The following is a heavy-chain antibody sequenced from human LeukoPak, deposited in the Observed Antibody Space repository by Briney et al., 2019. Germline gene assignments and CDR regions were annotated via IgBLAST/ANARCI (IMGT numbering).Heavy chain of an antibody. Sequence: PGGSLRLSCAASGFTVRSFYMSWVRQAPGKGLEWVSVIYNDGRTSYADSVKGRFTISRDDSKNTLSLQMNSLRADDTAVYYCARGTGEVTAGYYWGQGTLVTVSS. D-gene: IGHD2-21*02. J-gene: IGHJ4*02. CDR3: ARGTGEVTAGYY. CDR1: GFTVRSFY. CDR2: IYNDGRT. V-gene: IGHV3-53*01.